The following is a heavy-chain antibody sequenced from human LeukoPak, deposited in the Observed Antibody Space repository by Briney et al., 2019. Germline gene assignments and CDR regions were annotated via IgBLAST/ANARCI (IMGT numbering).Heavy chain of an antibody. J-gene: IGHJ4*02. CDR1: GXSISSSSYY. Sequence: SETLSLTCTVSGXSISSSSYYWGWIRQPPGKGLEWIGSIYYSGSTYYNPSLKSRVTISVDTSKNQFSLKLSSVTAADTAVYYCARPDSSGWFDYWGQGTLVTVSS. CDR3: ARPDSSGWFDY. V-gene: IGHV4-39*01. CDR2: IYYSGST. D-gene: IGHD6-19*01.